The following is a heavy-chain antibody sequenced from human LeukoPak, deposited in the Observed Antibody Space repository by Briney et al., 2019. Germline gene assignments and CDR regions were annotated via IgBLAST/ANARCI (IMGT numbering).Heavy chain of an antibody. D-gene: IGHD3-22*01. V-gene: IGHV3-23*01. CDR1: GITLSNYG. CDR3: AKIRRLYYDSSGYYDGPA. J-gene: IGHJ5*02. CDR2: LSDSGGST. Sequence: GGSLRLSCAVSGITLSNYGMSWVRQAPGKGLEWVAGLSDSGGSTNYADSVKGRFTVSRDNPKNTLYLQMNSLRAEDTAVYYCAKIRRLYYDSSGYYDGPAWGQGTLVTVSS.